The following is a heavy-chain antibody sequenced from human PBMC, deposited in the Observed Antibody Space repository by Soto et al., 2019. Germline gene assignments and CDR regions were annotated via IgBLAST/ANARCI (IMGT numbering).Heavy chain of an antibody. CDR1: GGIFSTYA. CDR2: IIPLFGTP. J-gene: IGHJ4*02. D-gene: IGHD3-10*01. V-gene: IGHV1-69*01. CDR3: ARDRDDYGSGNYYNRIDF. Sequence: QVQLVQSGAEVKKPGSSVQVSCKASGGIFSTYAISWLRQAPGQGLEWMGGIIPLFGTPNYAQRFQGRVTITADESTSTAYMDLSRLRSEDTAVDYCARDRDDYGSGNYYNRIDFWGQGTLVTVSS.